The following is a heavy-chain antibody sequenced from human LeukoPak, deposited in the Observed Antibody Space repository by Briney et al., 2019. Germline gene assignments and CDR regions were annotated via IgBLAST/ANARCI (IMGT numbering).Heavy chain of an antibody. D-gene: IGHD4-17*01. J-gene: IGHJ2*01. CDR3: ARVNDYGDQYWYFDL. V-gene: IGHV1-2*02. CDR1: GYTFTGYY. Sequence: GASVKVSCKASGYTFTGYYMHWVRQAPGQGLEWMGWINPNSGGTNYAQKFQGRVTMTRDTSISTAYMELSRLRSDDTAVYYCARVNDYGDQYWYFDLWGRGTLVTVSS. CDR2: INPNSGGT.